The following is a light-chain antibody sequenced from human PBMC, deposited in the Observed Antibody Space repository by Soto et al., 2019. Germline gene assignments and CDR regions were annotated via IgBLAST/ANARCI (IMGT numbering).Light chain of an antibody. J-gene: IGKJ1*01. CDR2: AAS. V-gene: IGKV1-39*01. Sequence: DIQMTQSPSSLSASIGDRVTITCRANQDINSYLIWYQQKLGQAPKLLIYAASTLAIGVPSRFSGSESGTDFTLTISGLEHEDSATYYCQQSYKTPWTFGQGTKVEI. CDR1: QDINSY. CDR3: QQSYKTPWT.